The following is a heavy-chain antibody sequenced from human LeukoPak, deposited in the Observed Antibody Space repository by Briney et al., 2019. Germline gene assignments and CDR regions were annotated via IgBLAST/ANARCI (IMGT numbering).Heavy chain of an antibody. CDR1: GGSFSGYY. D-gene: IGHD7-27*01. Sequence: SETLSLTCAVYGGSFSGYYWSWIRQPPGKGLEWIGEINHSGSTNYNPSLKSRVTMSVDTSKNQFSLKLISVTAADTAVYYCASRKLGNDYWGQGTLVTVSS. J-gene: IGHJ4*02. CDR3: ASRKLGNDY. CDR2: INHSGST. V-gene: IGHV4-34*01.